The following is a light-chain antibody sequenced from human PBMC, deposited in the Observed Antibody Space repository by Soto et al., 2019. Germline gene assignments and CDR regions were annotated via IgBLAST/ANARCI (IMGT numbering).Light chain of an antibody. CDR2: GVS. CDR3: SSYTSSNTYVV. J-gene: IGLJ2*01. V-gene: IGLV2-14*01. CDR1: NSDIGGYNY. Sequence: QSALTQPASLSGSPGQSITISCTGTNSDIGGYNYVSWYQHHPGKVPKLMIYGVSNRPSGVSDRFSGSKSGNTASLTISGLQAEDEADYYCSSYTSSNTYVVFGGGTKVTVL.